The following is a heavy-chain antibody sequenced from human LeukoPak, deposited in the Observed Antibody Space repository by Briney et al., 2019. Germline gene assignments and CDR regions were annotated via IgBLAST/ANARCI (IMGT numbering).Heavy chain of an antibody. CDR3: ARVTHTELSTWFDP. Sequence: SVKVSCKASGGTFNNYAINWVRQAPGQGLEWMGGIIPIFGSSNYAQKFQGRVTITADESTTTAYMELSSLRSEATAVYYCARVTHTELSTWFDPWGQGTLVTVSS. J-gene: IGHJ5*02. CDR2: IIPIFGSS. D-gene: IGHD5-18*01. CDR1: GGTFNNYA. V-gene: IGHV1-69*13.